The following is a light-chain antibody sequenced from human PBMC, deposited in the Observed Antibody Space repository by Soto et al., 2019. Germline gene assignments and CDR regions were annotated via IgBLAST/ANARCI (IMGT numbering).Light chain of an antibody. Sequence: QAVVTQEPSLTVSPGGTVTLTCGSSTGAVTSGHYPHWIQQKPGQAPRTLIYDATNKQSCTPARFSASLLGGKAALTLSGAQPDDEGDYYCSPAYDGARIFGGGTKLTVL. CDR1: TGAVTSGHY. CDR2: DAT. V-gene: IGLV7-46*01. J-gene: IGLJ2*01. CDR3: SPAYDGARI.